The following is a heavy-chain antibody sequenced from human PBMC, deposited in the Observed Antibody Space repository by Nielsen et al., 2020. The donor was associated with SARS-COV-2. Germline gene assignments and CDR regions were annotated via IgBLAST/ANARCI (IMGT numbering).Heavy chain of an antibody. Sequence: SETLSLTCAVYVGPFSDYSWSWIRQPPGKGLEWVGEINYSGSTNYNPSLKSRVTFSVDTSKNQVSLRLASVTAADTAVYYCARLRYSYGSPRLDFWGQGILVTVSS. CDR1: VGPFSDYS. J-gene: IGHJ4*02. V-gene: IGHV4-34*01. CDR3: ARLRYSYGSPRLDF. D-gene: IGHD5-18*01. CDR2: INYSGST.